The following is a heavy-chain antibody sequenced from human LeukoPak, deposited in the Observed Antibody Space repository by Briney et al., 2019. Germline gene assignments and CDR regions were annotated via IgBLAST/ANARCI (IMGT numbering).Heavy chain of an antibody. D-gene: IGHD3-3*01. V-gene: IGHV4-34*01. CDR2: INHSGST. CDR3: ARGLGYYDFWSGYKAPNWFDP. J-gene: IGHJ5*02. Sequence: SETLSLTCAVYGGSFSGYYWSWIRQPPGKGLEWIGEINHSGSTNYNPSLKSRVTISVDTSKNQFSLKLSSVTAADTAVYYCARGLGYYDFWSGYKAPNWFDPWGQGTLVTVSS. CDR1: GGSFSGYY.